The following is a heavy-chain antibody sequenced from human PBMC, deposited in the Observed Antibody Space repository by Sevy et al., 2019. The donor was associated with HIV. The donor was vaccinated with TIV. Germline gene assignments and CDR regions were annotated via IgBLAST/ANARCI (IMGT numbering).Heavy chain of an antibody. V-gene: IGHV3-21*01. J-gene: IGHJ4*02. Sequence: GGSLRLSCVVSGFTFSKYPMNWVRQAPGKGLEWVSSISSSSNYIYYGDSVKGRFTISRDNAKNSLYLKMNSLRADDTAVYYCVRDGGCSSSSCLLYFDYWGQGILVTVSS. CDR3: VRDGGCSSSSCLLYFDY. CDR2: ISSSSNYI. D-gene: IGHD2-15*01. CDR1: GFTFSKYP.